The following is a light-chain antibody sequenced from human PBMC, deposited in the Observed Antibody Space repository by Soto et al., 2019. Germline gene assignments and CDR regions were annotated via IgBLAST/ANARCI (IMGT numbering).Light chain of an antibody. V-gene: IGKV3-20*01. CDR3: QQYGSPKT. Sequence: IVLTQPPRTLSLSPGQMSTSSCGASQGVSKNYLAWHQQKPGQAPRLLIYGASSRATGIPDRFSGSGSGTDFPLTISRMEPEYFAVYYCQQYGSPKTFGQGTKVDIK. J-gene: IGKJ1*01. CDR1: QGVSKNY. CDR2: GAS.